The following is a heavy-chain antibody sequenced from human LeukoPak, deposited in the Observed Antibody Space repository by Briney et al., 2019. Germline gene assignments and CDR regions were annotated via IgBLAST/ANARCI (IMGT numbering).Heavy chain of an antibody. Sequence: ASETLSLTCTVSGGSISSYYWSWIRQPPGKGLEWIGSIYYSGSTYYNPSLKSRVTISVDTSKNQFSLKLSSVTAADTAVYYCARRWGSWYFDYWGQGTLVTVSS. J-gene: IGHJ4*02. CDR2: IYYSGST. CDR3: ARRWGSWYFDY. CDR1: GGSISSYY. D-gene: IGHD3-16*01. V-gene: IGHV4-59*05.